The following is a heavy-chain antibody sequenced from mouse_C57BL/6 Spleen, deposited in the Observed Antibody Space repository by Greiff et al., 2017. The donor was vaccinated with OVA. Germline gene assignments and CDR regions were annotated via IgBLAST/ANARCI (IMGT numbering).Heavy chain of an antibody. Sequence: VQLKESGAELVRPGASVKLSCTASGFNIKDDYMHWVKQRPEQGLEWIGWIDPENGDTEYASKFQGKATITADTASNTAYLQLSSLTSEDTAVYYCTTAYYYGSSYFDDWGQGTTLTVSS. D-gene: IGHD1-1*01. CDR1: GFNIKDDY. V-gene: IGHV14-4*01. CDR2: IDPENGDT. CDR3: TTAYYYGSSYFDD. J-gene: IGHJ2*01.